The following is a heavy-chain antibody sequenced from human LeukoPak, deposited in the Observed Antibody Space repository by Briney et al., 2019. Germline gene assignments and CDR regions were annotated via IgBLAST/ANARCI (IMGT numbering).Heavy chain of an antibody. D-gene: IGHD3-22*01. J-gene: IGHJ4*02. V-gene: IGHV4-34*01. Sequence: SETLSLTCAVYGGSFSGYYWSWIRQPPGKGQEWIGEINHSGSTNYNPSLKSRVTISVDTSKNQFSLKLSSVTAADTAVYYCARGQSRITMIVVAPFDYWGQGTLVTVSS. CDR1: GGSFSGYY. CDR2: INHSGST. CDR3: ARGQSRITMIVVAPFDY.